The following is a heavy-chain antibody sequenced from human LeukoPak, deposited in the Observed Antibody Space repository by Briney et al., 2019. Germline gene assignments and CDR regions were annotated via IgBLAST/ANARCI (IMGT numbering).Heavy chain of an antibody. Sequence: GGPLRLSCAASGFTFSSYAMSWVRQAPGKGLEWVSAISGSGGSTYYADSVKGRFTISRDNSKNTLYLQMNSLRAEDTAVYYCARSEVDIVATVCFDYWGQGTLVTVSS. D-gene: IGHD5-12*01. V-gene: IGHV3-23*01. J-gene: IGHJ4*02. CDR1: GFTFSSYA. CDR2: ISGSGGST. CDR3: ARSEVDIVATVCFDY.